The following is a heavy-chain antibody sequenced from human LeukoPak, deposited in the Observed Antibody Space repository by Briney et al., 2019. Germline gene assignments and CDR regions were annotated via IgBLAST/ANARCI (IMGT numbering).Heavy chain of an antibody. CDR2: INPISGGT. CDR3: ARDPAPADAFDI. V-gene: IGHV1-2*02. Sequence: ASVKVSCKASGYTFTCYYMHWVRQAPGQGLEWMGWINPISGGTHYAQKFQGRVTMTRDTSISTAYLELSRLRPDDTAVYYCARDPAPADAFDIWGQGTMVTVSS. J-gene: IGHJ3*02. CDR1: GYTFTCYY.